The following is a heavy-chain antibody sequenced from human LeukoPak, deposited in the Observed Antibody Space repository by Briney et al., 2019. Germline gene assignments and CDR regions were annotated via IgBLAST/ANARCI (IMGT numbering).Heavy chain of an antibody. D-gene: IGHD2-2*02. V-gene: IGHV3-48*03. Sequence: GGSLRLSCAASGFTFSSYEMNWVRQAPGKGLEWVSYISSSGSAIYYADSVKGRFTISRDNAKNSLYLQMNSLRAEDTAVYYCARVSYCSRTSCYSTESYGMDVWGQGTTVTVSS. CDR1: GFTFSSYE. J-gene: IGHJ6*02. CDR3: ARVSYCSRTSCYSTESYGMDV. CDR2: ISSSGSAI.